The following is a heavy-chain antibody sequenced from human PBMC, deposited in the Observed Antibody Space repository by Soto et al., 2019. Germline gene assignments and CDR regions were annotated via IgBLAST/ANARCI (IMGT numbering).Heavy chain of an antibody. CDR2: INHSGST. V-gene: IGHV4-34*01. CDR1: GGSFSGYY. D-gene: IGHD3-3*01. J-gene: IGHJ5*02. Sequence: PSETLSLTCAVYGGSFSGYYWSWIRQPPGKGLEWIGEINHSGSTNYNPSLKSRVTISVDTSKNQFSLKLSSVTAADTAVYYCARGISFTIFGVVTSISRFDPWGQGTLVTVSS. CDR3: ARGISFTIFGVVTSISRFDP.